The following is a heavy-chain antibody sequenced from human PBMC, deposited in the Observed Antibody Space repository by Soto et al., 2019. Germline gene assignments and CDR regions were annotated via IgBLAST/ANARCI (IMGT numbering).Heavy chain of an antibody. D-gene: IGHD6-19*01. CDR2: ISAYNGNT. J-gene: IGHJ5*02. Sequence: ASVKVSCKASGYTFTSYGISWVRQAPGQGLEWMGWISAYNGNTNYAQKLQGRVTMTTDTSTSTAYMELRSLRSDDTAVYYCASVEWYSSGWYWFDPWGQGTLVSVSS. V-gene: IGHV1-18*01. CDR3: ASVEWYSSGWYWFDP. CDR1: GYTFTSYG.